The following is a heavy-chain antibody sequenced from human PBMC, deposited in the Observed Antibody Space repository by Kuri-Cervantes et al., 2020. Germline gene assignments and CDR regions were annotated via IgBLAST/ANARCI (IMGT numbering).Heavy chain of an antibody. V-gene: IGHV3-21*04. Sequence: GESLKISCAASGFTFSSYSMNWVRQAPGKGLEWVSSISSSSSYIYYADSVKGRFTISRDNAKNSLYLQMNSLRAEDTVLYYCAKDPHALGSGEGLNWFDPWGQGTLVTVSS. CDR1: GFTFSSYS. D-gene: IGHD3-10*01. J-gene: IGHJ5*02. CDR2: ISSSSSYI. CDR3: AKDPHALGSGEGLNWFDP.